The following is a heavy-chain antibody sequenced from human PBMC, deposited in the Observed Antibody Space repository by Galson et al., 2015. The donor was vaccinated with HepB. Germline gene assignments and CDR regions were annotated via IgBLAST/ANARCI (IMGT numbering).Heavy chain of an antibody. CDR3: ARDPHLRGVTDALDM. V-gene: IGHV7-4-1*02. CDR1: GYTFTSNG. Sequence: SVKVSCKASGYTFTSNGISRVRQAPGQGLEWMGWINTATGNPTYAQGFTGRFVFSLDTSVSTAYLKISSLKAEDTAVYYCARDPHLRGVTDALDMWGQGTTVAVSS. CDR2: INTATGNP. J-gene: IGHJ3*02. D-gene: IGHD3-10*01.